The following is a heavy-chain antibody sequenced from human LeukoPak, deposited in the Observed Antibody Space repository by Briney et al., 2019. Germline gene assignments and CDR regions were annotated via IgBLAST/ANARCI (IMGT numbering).Heavy chain of an antibody. Sequence: ASVKVSCKASGYTFTTYAMHWVRQAPGQRLEWMGWINAGNGNTKYSQKFQGRVTITRDTSASTAYMELSSLRSEDTGVYYCARGRYCTTTSCLNWFDPWGQGTLVTVSS. CDR3: ARGRYCTTTSCLNWFDP. J-gene: IGHJ5*02. CDR2: INAGNGNT. V-gene: IGHV1-3*01. D-gene: IGHD2-2*01. CDR1: GYTFTTYA.